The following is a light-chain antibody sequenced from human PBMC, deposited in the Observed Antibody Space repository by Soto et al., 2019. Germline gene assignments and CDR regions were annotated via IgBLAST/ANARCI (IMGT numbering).Light chain of an antibody. J-gene: IGKJ2*01. CDR3: QQRSNWPPT. V-gene: IGKV3-11*01. Sequence: EIVLTQSPATLSLSPGERATLSCRASQSVSSHLAWYQQKPGQAPRLLIYDASNRATGIPARFTGSGSGTDFTLTISSLEPEDFAVYYCQQRSNWPPTFGQGTKLEIK. CDR1: QSVSSH. CDR2: DAS.